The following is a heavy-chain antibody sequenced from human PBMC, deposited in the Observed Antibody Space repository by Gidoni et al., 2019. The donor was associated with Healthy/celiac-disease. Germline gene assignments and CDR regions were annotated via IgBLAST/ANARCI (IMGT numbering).Heavy chain of an antibody. V-gene: IGHV3-30*02. D-gene: IGHD3-3*01. Sequence: ADSVKGRFTISRDNSKNTLYLQMNSLRAEDTAVYYCAKDLSLITIFGVVTAKTPSYFDYWGQGTLVTVSS. CDR3: AKDLSLITIFGVVTAKTPSYFDY. J-gene: IGHJ4*02.